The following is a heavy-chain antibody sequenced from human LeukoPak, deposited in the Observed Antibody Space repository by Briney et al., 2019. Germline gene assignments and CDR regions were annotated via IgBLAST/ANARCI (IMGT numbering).Heavy chain of an antibody. J-gene: IGHJ4*02. CDR1: GFSVGSNY. CDR2: IYTGGTT. V-gene: IGHV3-53*01. Sequence: GGSLRLSCAASGFSVGSNYMSWVRQAPGKGLEWVSVIYTGGTTHYAESVMGRFTVSRDDSHNTVHLHMSGLRAEDTAVYYCAREGRFQSFDYWGQGTLVAVSS. CDR3: AREGRFQSFDY.